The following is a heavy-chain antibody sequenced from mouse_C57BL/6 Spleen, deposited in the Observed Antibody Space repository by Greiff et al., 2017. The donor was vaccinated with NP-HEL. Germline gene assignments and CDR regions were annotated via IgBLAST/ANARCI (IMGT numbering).Heavy chain of an antibody. CDR1: GYTFTDYY. V-gene: IGHV1-26*01. Sequence: EVQLQQSGPELVKPGASVKISCKASGYTFTDYYMNWVKQSHGKSLEWIGDINPNNGGTSYNQKFKGKATLTVDKSSSTAYMELRSLTSEDSAVYYCARERMVKGFAYWGQGTLVTVSA. CDR2: INPNNGGT. J-gene: IGHJ3*01. CDR3: ARERMVKGFAY. D-gene: IGHD1-1*02.